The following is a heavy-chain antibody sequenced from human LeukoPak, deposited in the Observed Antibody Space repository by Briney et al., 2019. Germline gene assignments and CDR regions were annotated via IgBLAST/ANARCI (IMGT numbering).Heavy chain of an antibody. J-gene: IGHJ6*03. CDR1: GGTFSSYA. CDR2: INPNSGGT. V-gene: IGHV1-2*02. Sequence: PGASVKVSCKASGGTFSSYAISWVRQAPGQGLEWMGWINPNSGGTNYAQKFQGRVTMTRDTSISTAYMELSRLRSDDTAVYYCARGTTVNYYYCYMDVWGKGTTVTVSS. CDR3: ARGTTVNYYYCYMDV. D-gene: IGHD4-11*01.